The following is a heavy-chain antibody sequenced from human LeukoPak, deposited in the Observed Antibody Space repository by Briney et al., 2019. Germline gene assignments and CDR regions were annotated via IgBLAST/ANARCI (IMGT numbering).Heavy chain of an antibody. D-gene: IGHD1-26*01. Sequence: ASVKVSCKASGYAFTGYYMHWVRQAPGQGLEWMGWINPNSGGTNYAQKFQGRVTMTRDTSISTAYMELSSLRSDDTAVYYCARMSEGSGSFKYYFDYWGQGTLVTVSS. V-gene: IGHV1-2*02. J-gene: IGHJ4*02. CDR2: INPNSGGT. CDR3: ARMSEGSGSFKYYFDY. CDR1: GYAFTGYY.